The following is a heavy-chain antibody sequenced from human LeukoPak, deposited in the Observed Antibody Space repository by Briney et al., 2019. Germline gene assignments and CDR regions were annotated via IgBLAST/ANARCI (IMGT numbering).Heavy chain of an antibody. Sequence: ASVTLSCKASGYSFTGYYIHLVRQAPGQGLEREGWINPNSGGANYAQKFQGRVTMTRDTSISKAYMEVSRLRTDDTAMYYCARGWYTSGWTFDYWGQGTLVTVSS. CDR1: GYSFTGYY. D-gene: IGHD6-19*01. V-gene: IGHV1-2*02. CDR3: ARGWYTSGWTFDY. CDR2: INPNSGGA. J-gene: IGHJ4*02.